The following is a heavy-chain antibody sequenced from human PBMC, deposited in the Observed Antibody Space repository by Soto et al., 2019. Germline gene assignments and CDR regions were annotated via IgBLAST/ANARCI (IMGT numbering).Heavy chain of an antibody. V-gene: IGHV1-69*01. Sequence: QVQLVQSGAEVKKPGSSVKVSCKASGGTFSSYAISWVRQAPGQGLEWMVGIIRIFGTAIYAQKFQGRVTITAAESKSTAYMELSSLRSEDTDVYYCARAGHIVVVSAIPHWFDPWGQGTLVTVSS. CDR2: IIRIFGTA. CDR1: GGTFSSYA. D-gene: IGHD2-21*01. J-gene: IGHJ5*02. CDR3: ARAGHIVVVSAIPHWFDP.